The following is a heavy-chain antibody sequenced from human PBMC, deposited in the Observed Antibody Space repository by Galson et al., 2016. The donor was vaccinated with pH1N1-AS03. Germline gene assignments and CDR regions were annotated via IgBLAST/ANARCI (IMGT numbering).Heavy chain of an antibody. CDR1: GFSFNSYA. CDR3: VKGSWGIDIVDRIAHCGMDV. J-gene: IGHJ6*02. Sequence: SLRLSCAASGFSFNSYAMQWVRQAPGEGLEWVSGIRGNGDSTYYADSVKGRFTISRDNSKDMFYLQMTSLRGDDTAVYYCVKGSWGIDIVDRIAHCGMDVWGQGITVTVSS. V-gene: IGHV3-23*01. CDR2: IRGNGDST. D-gene: IGHD5-12*01.